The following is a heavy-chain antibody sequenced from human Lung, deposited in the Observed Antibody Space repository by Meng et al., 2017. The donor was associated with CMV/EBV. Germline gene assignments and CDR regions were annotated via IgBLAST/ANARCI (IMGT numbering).Heavy chain of an antibody. CDR3: VRDRLGGRLFDY. V-gene: IGHV3-21*01. J-gene: IGHJ4*02. D-gene: IGHD2-15*01. Sequence: GEXXKISCVASGFTFSSFSMNWVRQAPGKGLEWVSSINSISTFIYYADSVKGRFTISRDNAKNSLYLHMNSLRAEDTAVYYCVRDRLGGRLFDYWGQGTLVTVSS. CDR1: GFTFSSFS. CDR2: INSISTFI.